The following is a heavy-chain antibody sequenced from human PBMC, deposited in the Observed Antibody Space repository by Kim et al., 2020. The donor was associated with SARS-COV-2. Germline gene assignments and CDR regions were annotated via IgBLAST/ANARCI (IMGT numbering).Heavy chain of an antibody. CDR1: GGSISSYY. Sequence: SETLSLTCTVSGGSISSYYWSWIRQPPGKGLEWIGYIYYSGSTNYNPSLKSRVTISVDTSKNQFSLKLSSVTAADTAVYYCARDRVGGGKDYWGQGTLVT. D-gene: IGHD2-15*01. V-gene: IGHV4-59*13. CDR2: IYYSGST. J-gene: IGHJ4*02. CDR3: ARDRVGGGKDY.